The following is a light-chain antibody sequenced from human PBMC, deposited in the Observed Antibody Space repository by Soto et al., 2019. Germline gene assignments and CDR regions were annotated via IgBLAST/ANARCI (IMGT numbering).Light chain of an antibody. Sequence: QSVLTQPPSVSAAPRQRVTISCSGSSSNIGNNAVSWYQQLPGKAPKLLIYYDDLVPSGVSDRFSGSRSGTSASLAIRGLQSEDEADYYCSAWDDSVKGPVFGGGTKLTVL. CDR2: YDD. J-gene: IGLJ2*01. CDR3: SAWDDSVKGPV. CDR1: SSNIGNNA. V-gene: IGLV1-36*01.